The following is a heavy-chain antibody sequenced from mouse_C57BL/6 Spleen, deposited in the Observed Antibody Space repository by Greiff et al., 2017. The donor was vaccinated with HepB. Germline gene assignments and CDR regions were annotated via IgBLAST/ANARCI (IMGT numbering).Heavy chain of an antibody. J-gene: IGHJ2*01. V-gene: IGHV1-82*01. Sequence: QVQLKQSGPELVKPGASVKISCKASGYAFSSSWMNWVKQRPGKGLEWIGRIYPGDGDTNYNGKFKGKATLTADKSSSTAYMQLSSLTSEDSAVYFCARFITTVVESNFDYWGQGTTLTVSS. CDR2: IYPGDGDT. CDR3: ARFITTVVESNFDY. D-gene: IGHD1-1*01. CDR1: GYAFSSSW.